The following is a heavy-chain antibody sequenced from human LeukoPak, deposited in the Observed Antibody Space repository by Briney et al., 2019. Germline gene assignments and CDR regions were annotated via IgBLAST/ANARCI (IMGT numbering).Heavy chain of an antibody. Sequence: GGSLRLSCAASGFNFNSYEMNWVRLTPGKGLEWVSYISGSGTKTYAESVRGRFTLSRDNAKSSLYLQMDSLRVEDTAVYYCAREVENANRDAFYVWGQGTMVTVSS. V-gene: IGHV3-48*03. CDR2: ISGSGTK. CDR3: AREVENANRDAFYV. D-gene: IGHD2-21*01. J-gene: IGHJ3*01. CDR1: GFNFNSYE.